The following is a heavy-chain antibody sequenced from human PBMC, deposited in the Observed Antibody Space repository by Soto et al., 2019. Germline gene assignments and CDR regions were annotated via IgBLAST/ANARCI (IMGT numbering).Heavy chain of an antibody. CDR1: GLTFSSSA. Sequence: QGQLHESGGGVVHPGTSLRLSCAASGLTFSSSAMHWVRQAPGKGLEWVAMISHDGSHEYYGDSVKGRSSVSRDNSHNILHRQMDSLSIEDTAVYFCARNTDHRLVRGWVDPWGQGTLVTVSS. V-gene: IGHV3-30-3*01. J-gene: IGHJ5*02. CDR3: ARNTDHRLVRGWVDP. D-gene: IGHD3-10*01. CDR2: ISHDGSHE.